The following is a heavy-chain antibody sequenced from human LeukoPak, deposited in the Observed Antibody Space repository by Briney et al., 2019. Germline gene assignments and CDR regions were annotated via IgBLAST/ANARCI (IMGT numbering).Heavy chain of an antibody. D-gene: IGHD3-9*01. V-gene: IGHV3-23*01. J-gene: IGHJ5*02. Sequence: GGSLRLSCAASGFTFSSYAMTWVRQAQGKGLEWVSGISASGGTTSYADSVKGRFTISRDNSKNTLYLQMNSLRAEDTAVYYCASPGYDILTPLDTWCQGTLVSVSS. CDR1: GFTFSSYA. CDR3: ASPGYDILTPLDT. CDR2: ISASGGTT.